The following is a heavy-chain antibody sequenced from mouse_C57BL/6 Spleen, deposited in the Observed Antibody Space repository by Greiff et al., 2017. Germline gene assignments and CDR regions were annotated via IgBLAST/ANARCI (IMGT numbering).Heavy chain of an antibody. CDR2: INPNNGGT. CDR1: GYTFTDYY. V-gene: IGHV1-26*01. Sequence: EVQLQHSGPALVKPGASVKISCKASGYTFTDYYMIWVKQSHGKSLEWIGDINPNNGGTCYNQKFKGKATLTVDMSSSTAYMELRSLTSEDSAVYYCARRGDYGSSWFAYWGQGTLNTDST. D-gene: IGHD1-1*01. J-gene: IGHJ3*01. CDR3: ARRGDYGSSWFAY.